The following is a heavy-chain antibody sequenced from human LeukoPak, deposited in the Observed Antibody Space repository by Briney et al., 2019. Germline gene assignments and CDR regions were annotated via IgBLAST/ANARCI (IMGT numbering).Heavy chain of an antibody. D-gene: IGHD6-19*01. CDR1: GFTFSSYG. CDR3: ATIEAVRFHY. J-gene: IGHJ4*02. V-gene: IGHV3-7*01. Sequence: GGTLRLSCAASGFTFSSYGVSWVRQAPGKVLEWVANIKQDGTEKYYMDSVKGRFTISRDNAKNSLYLQMNSLRPEDTAVYYCATIEAVRFHYWGQGTLVTVSS. CDR2: IKQDGTEK.